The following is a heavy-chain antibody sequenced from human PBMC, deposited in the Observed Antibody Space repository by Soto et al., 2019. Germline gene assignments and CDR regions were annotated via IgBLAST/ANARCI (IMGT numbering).Heavy chain of an antibody. CDR3: ARDYGDYYYYYYGMDV. V-gene: IGHV3-30-3*01. CDR1: GFTFSSYA. Sequence: GGSLRLSCAASGFTFSSYAMHWVRQAPGKGLEWVAVISYDGSNKYYADSVKGRFTISRDNSKNTLYMKMNNLRAEDTDVFYFARDYGDYYYYYYGMDVWGQGTTVTVSS. CDR2: ISYDGSNK. D-gene: IGHD4-17*01. J-gene: IGHJ6*02.